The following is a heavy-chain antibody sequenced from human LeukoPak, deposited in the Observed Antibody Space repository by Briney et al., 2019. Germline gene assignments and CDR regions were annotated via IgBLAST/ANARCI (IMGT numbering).Heavy chain of an antibody. D-gene: IGHD4-11*01. CDR1: GFSFDYYA. CDR3: VSRLVPGLS. CDR2: IKGDGSQE. V-gene: IGHV3-7*01. Sequence: GGSLRLSCAASGFSFDYYAMSWVRQAPGKGLEWVANIKGDGSQEYYVDSVKGRFTISRDNAKNSLYLQMNSLRAEDTAVYFCVSRLVPGLSWGQGTLVTVSS. J-gene: IGHJ4*02.